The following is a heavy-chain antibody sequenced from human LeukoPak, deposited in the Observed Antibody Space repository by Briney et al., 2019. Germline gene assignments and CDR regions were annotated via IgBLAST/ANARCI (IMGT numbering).Heavy chain of an antibody. CDR3: ARRSIAAAKIDY. J-gene: IGHJ4*02. CDR2: IYYSGST. D-gene: IGHD6-13*01. V-gene: IGHV4-39*01. Sequence: PSETLSLTCNVSGASISNYYWGWIRQPPGKGLEWIGSIYYSGSTYYNPSLKSRVTISVDTSKNQFSLKLSSVTAADTAVYYCARRSIAAAKIDYWGQGTLVTVSS. CDR1: GASISNYY.